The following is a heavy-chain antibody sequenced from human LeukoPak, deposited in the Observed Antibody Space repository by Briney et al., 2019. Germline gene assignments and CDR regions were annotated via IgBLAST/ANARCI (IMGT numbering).Heavy chain of an antibody. CDR2: IIAIFGTA. V-gene: IGHV1-69*05. D-gene: IGHD3-22*01. Sequence: ASVTVSCKASGGSFSSYAISWVRQAPGHRLEWMGGIIAIFGTANYAQKFQGRVTITTDESTSTAYMELSSVRCEDPAVYYFVRDMAYYAASGYDSYFGAWGPGTPVTVCS. J-gene: IGHJ4*02. CDR3: VRDMAYYAASGYDSYFGA. CDR1: GGSFSSYA.